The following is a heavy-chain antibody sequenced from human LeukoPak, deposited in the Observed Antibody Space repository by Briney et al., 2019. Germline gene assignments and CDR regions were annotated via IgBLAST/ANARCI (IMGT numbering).Heavy chain of an antibody. CDR1: GFTFSSYA. V-gene: IGHV3-23*01. D-gene: IGHD3-22*01. CDR3: ANTYYYDSSGYPDAFDI. J-gene: IGHJ3*02. Sequence: GGSLRLSCAASGFTFSSYAMSWVRQAPGKGLEGVSAISGSGGSTYYADSVKGRFTISRDNSKNTLYLQMNSLRAEDTAVYYCANTYYYDSSGYPDAFDIWGQGTMVTVSS. CDR2: ISGSGGST.